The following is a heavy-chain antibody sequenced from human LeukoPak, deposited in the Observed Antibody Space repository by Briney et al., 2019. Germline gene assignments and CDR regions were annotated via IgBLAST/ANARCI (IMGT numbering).Heavy chain of an antibody. Sequence: SETLSLTCTVSGGSISSGGYYWSWIRQHPGKGLEWIGNIYYSGSTYYNPSLKSRVTMSVDTSKNQFFLKLNSVTAADTAVYYCARGRPYSGGYHLDYWGQGTLVTVSP. CDR2: IYYSGST. J-gene: IGHJ4*02. D-gene: IGHD1-26*01. V-gene: IGHV4-39*01. CDR1: GGSISSGGYY. CDR3: ARGRPYSGGYHLDY.